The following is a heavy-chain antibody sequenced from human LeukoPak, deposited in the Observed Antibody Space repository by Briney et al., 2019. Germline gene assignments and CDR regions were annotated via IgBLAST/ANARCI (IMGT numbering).Heavy chain of an antibody. V-gene: IGHV4-39*01. CDR1: TVSISSNSHV. CDR3: AREEASVGDY. Sequence: SVTLSLTCTVSTVSISSNSHVWASIRQPPEKVVERIGSIHYSDNTFYSPSLKSRVTISVDTSKNQYSLILTSVTPSDTAVYYCAREEASVGDYWGQGILVTVSS. CDR2: IHYSDNT. D-gene: IGHD2-21*01. J-gene: IGHJ4*02.